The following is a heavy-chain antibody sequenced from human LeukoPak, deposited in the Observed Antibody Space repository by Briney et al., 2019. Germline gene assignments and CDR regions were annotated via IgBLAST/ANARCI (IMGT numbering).Heavy chain of an antibody. CDR3: ARELVSSSWSSHYYYYMDV. J-gene: IGHJ6*03. CDR1: GFTFSSYW. V-gene: IGHV3-7*01. D-gene: IGHD6-13*01. CDR2: INQGGSEK. Sequence: GGSLRLSCAASGFTFSSYWMSWVRQAPGKGLEWVANINQGGSEKYYVDSVKGRFTISRDNAKNSLYLQMNSLRAEDTAVYYCARELVSSSWSSHYYYYMDVWGKGTTVTISS.